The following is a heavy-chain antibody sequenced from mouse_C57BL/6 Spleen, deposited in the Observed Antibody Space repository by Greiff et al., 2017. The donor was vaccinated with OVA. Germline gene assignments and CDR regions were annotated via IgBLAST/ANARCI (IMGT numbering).Heavy chain of an antibody. V-gene: IGHV1-15*01. CDR2: IDPETGGT. CDR3: TRMLPYYARDY. Sequence: VQLQESGAELVRPGASVTLSCKASGYTFTDYEMHWVKQTPVHGLEWIGAIDPETGGTAYNQKFKGKAILTADKSSSTAYMELRSLTSEDSAVYYCTRMLPYYARDYWGQGTSVTVSS. CDR1: GYTFTDYE. J-gene: IGHJ4*01.